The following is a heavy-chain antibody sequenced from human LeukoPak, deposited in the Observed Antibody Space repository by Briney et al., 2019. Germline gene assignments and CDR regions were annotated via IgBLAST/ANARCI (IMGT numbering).Heavy chain of an antibody. CDR3: ARASRSRLVAARPPYYYYGMDV. CDR1: GGSISSYY. V-gene: IGHV4-59*01. Sequence: SETLSLTCTVSGGSISSYYWSWIRQPPGKGLEWIGYIYYSGSTNYNPSLKSRVTISVDTSKNQFSLKLSSVTAADTAVHYCARASRSRLVAARPPYYYYGMDVWGQGTTVTVS. J-gene: IGHJ6*02. D-gene: IGHD6-6*01. CDR2: IYYSGST.